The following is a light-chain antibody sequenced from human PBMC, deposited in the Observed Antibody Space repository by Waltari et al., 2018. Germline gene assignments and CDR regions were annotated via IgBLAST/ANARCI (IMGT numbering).Light chain of an antibody. Sequence: EIVLTQSPATLSLSPGERATLSCRASQSIRSYLAWYQQKPGQAPRLLVYDASNRATGVPARFIGSGSGTDFTLTISSLESEDFAFYYCQQRNDWPLTFGGGTK. CDR1: QSIRSY. CDR3: QQRNDWPLT. J-gene: IGKJ4*01. CDR2: DAS. V-gene: IGKV3-11*01.